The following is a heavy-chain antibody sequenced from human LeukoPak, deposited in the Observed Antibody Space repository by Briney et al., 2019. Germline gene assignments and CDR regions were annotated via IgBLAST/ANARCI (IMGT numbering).Heavy chain of an antibody. D-gene: IGHD3-10*01. CDR2: IYFSGST. CDR3: ARGTRYGSGTYYLDY. J-gene: IGHJ4*02. Sequence: SETLSLTCTVSGGSISSYYWSWIRQPPGKGLEWIGYIYFSGSTNYSPSLKSRVTISVDTSKNQFSLKLNSVTAADTAVYYCARGTRYGSGTYYLDYWGQGTLVTVSS. CDR1: GGSISSYY. V-gene: IGHV4-59*01.